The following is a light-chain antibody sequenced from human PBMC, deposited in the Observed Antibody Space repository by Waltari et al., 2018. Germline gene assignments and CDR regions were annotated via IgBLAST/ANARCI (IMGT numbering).Light chain of an antibody. J-gene: IGLJ3*02. CDR3: LLYSGGGQPWV. CDR1: TGAVATHYY. CDR2: NTH. Sequence: QTVVTQEPSLTVSPGGTVTLPCASSTGAVATHYYPHWAQQKPGQPPRTLIYNTHNKHSWTPGRFSGSLLGGKPALTLSDVQPEDEADYYCLLYSGGGQPWVFGGGTKLTVL. V-gene: IGLV7-43*01.